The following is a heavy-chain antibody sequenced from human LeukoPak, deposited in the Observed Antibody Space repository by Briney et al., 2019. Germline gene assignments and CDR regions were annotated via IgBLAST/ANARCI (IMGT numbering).Heavy chain of an antibody. J-gene: IGHJ4*02. V-gene: IGHV3-7*03. Sequence: GGSLRLSYAASGFTFSSHWMSWVRQAPGKGLEWVANIKQDGSEKYYVDSVKGRFTISRDNAKNSLYLQMNSLRAEDTAVYYCASVLLRRYYFDYWGQGTLVTVSS. CDR1: GFTFSSHW. D-gene: IGHD2-15*01. CDR2: IKQDGSEK. CDR3: ASVLLRRYYFDY.